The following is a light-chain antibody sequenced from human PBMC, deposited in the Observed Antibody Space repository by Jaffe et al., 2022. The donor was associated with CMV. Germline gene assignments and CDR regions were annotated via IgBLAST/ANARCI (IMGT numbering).Light chain of an antibody. CDR3: QHYNNWPYT. CDR1: QTISSN. V-gene: IGKV3D-15*01. CDR2: GGS. J-gene: IGKJ2*01. Sequence: EIVMTQSPDTLSVSPGERATLSCRASQTISSNLAWYQQKPGQAPRLLIYGGSTRATGIPARFSGSGSGADFTLTISSLQSEDFAVYYCQHYNNWPYTFGQGTKLEIK.